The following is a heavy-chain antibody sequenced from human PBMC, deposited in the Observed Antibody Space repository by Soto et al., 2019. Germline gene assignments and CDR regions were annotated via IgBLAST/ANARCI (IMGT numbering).Heavy chain of an antibody. D-gene: IGHD5-18*01. CDR2: INHSGST. V-gene: IGHV4-34*01. CDR1: GGSFSGYY. J-gene: IGHJ6*03. CDR3: ARGGSPRGYSYVELYYYYYYMDV. Sequence: SETLSLTCAVYGGSFSGYYWSWIRQPPGKGLEWIGEINHSGSTNYNPSLKSRVTISVDTSKNQFSLKLSSVTAADTAVYYCARGGSPRGYSYVELYYYYYYMDVWGKGTTVTVSS.